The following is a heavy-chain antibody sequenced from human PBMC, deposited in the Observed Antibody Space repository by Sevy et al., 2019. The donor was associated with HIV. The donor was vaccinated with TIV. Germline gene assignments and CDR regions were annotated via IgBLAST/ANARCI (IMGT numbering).Heavy chain of an antibody. CDR1: GFTFSRHS. D-gene: IGHD1-26*01. Sequence: GGSLRLSCVASGFTFSRHSMIWVRQAPGKGLEWISFITGSSNTICYAESVKGRFTISRDNAKNSLYLQMSSLRHEDTAVYYCARDTGTWEYYFDSWGQGTLVTVSS. CDR2: ITGSSNTI. V-gene: IGHV3-48*02. CDR3: ARDTGTWEYYFDS. J-gene: IGHJ4*02.